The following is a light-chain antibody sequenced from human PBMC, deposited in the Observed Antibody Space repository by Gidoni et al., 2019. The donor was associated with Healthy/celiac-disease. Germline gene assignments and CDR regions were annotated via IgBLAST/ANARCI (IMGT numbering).Light chain of an antibody. CDR2: GAS. CDR1: QSVSTN. J-gene: IGKJ3*01. V-gene: IGKV3-15*01. CDR3: QQFDSWPLA. Sequence: IVMTQSPATLSASPGEGATLSCRASQSVSTNVAWYQHQRGQAPRLIISGASSRPPGISARFSCSGSGTEFSLSISSLESEDFAVYYCQQFDSWPLAFGPGT.